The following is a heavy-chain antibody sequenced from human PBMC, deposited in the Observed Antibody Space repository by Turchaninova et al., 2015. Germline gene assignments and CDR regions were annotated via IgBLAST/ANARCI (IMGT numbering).Heavy chain of an antibody. Sequence: EVQLVESGGGLIKPGGSLRLSCEASGFIFSNAWMSWVRQAPGKGLACVGPIKSKSVGGTADYASPVKGRFSISRDDSKNILYLQMNSLKTEDTAVYYCATLNPPAARDWGQGILVTVSS. CDR1: GFIFSNAW. CDR2: IKSKSVGGTA. V-gene: IGHV3-15*01. J-gene: IGHJ4*02. D-gene: IGHD2-2*01. CDR3: ATLNPPAARD.